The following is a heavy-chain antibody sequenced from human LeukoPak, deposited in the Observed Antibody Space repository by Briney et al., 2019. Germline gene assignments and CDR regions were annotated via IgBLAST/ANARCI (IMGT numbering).Heavy chain of an antibody. CDR1: GGSLSTWY. Sequence: SETLSLTCTVSGGSLSTWYWSWIRQPPGKSLEWIGYLYGSGNTNYNPSLKSRVTISVDTSKNQFSLKLSSVTAADTAVYYCARAEWELPPYFDYWGQGTLVTVSS. D-gene: IGHD1-26*01. V-gene: IGHV4-59*01. J-gene: IGHJ4*02. CDR2: LYGSGNT. CDR3: ARAEWELPPYFDY.